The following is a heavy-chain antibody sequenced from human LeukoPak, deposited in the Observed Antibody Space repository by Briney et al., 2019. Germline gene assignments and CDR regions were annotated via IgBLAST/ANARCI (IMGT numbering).Heavy chain of an antibody. V-gene: IGHV3-33*06. Sequence: GGSLRLSCVASGFIFSTYGLHWVRQSPGRGLEWVAVIWYDGSQRYYADSVKGRFTISRDDSKNTLYLQMNSLRVEDTAVYYCAKYAPPTTVVTRYFDYWGQGTLVTVS. CDR3: AKYAPPTTVVTRYFDY. CDR1: GFIFSTYG. CDR2: IWYDGSQR. D-gene: IGHD4-11*01. J-gene: IGHJ4*02.